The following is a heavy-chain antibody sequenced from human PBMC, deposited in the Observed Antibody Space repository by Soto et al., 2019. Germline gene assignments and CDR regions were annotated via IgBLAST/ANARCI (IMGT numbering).Heavy chain of an antibody. CDR2: IHNTGNI. D-gene: IGHD3-10*01. Sequence: SETLSLTCSVSGSSINSNLYHWGWIRHSPGKGLEWIGSIHNTGNIFYNPSLKSRVTLSLDTSQSHFSLHLSSVTAADTAVYYCASMGYHYGSGSYPLDYWGQGTLVTVSS. CDR1: GSSINSNLYH. J-gene: IGHJ4*02. CDR3: ASMGYHYGSGSYPLDY. V-gene: IGHV4-39*02.